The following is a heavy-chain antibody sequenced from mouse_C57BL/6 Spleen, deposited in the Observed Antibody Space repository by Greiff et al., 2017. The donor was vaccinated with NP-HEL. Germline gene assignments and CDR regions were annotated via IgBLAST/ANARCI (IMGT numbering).Heavy chain of an antibody. V-gene: IGHV10-1*01. Sequence: EVKLVESGGGLVQPKGSLKLSCAASGFSFNTYAMNWVRQAPGKGLEWVARIRSKSNNYATYYADSVKDRFTISRDDSESMLYLQMNNLKTEDTAMYYCVRQDGDSSGEAFDYWGQGTTLTVSS. CDR3: VRQDGDSSGEAFDY. CDR2: IRSKSNNYAT. CDR1: GFSFNTYA. J-gene: IGHJ2*01. D-gene: IGHD3-2*02.